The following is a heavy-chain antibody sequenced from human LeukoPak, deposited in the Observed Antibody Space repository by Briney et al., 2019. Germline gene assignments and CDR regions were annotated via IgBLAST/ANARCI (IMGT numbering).Heavy chain of an antibody. CDR3: ARSIVVPAAINSYYFDY. Sequence: PGGSLRLSCAASGVTFDNHGMSWVRQAPGKGLEWVSGINWNGGSTGYADSVKGRFTISRDNAKNSLYLQMNSLRAEDTALYYCARSIVVPAAINSYYFDYWGQGTLVTVSS. D-gene: IGHD2-2*01. CDR1: GVTFDNHG. V-gene: IGHV3-20*04. J-gene: IGHJ4*02. CDR2: INWNGGST.